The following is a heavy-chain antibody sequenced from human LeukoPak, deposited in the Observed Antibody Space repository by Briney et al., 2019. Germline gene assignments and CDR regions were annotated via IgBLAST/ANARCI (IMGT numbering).Heavy chain of an antibody. Sequence: SETLSLTCTVSGGSISRYYWSWIRQPPGKGLEWIGSIYHSGSTYYNPSLKSRVTISVDTSKNQFSLKLSSVTAADTAVYYCAVVLRYFDWPDDYWGQGTLVTVSS. D-gene: IGHD3-9*01. CDR2: IYHSGST. J-gene: IGHJ4*02. CDR1: GGSISRYY. V-gene: IGHV4-59*04. CDR3: AVVLRYFDWPDDY.